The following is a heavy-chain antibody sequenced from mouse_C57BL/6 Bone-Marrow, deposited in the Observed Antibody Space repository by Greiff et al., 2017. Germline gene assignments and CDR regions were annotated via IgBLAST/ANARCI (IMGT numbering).Heavy chain of an antibody. CDR1: GYAFSSYW. CDR2: IYPGGGAT. V-gene: IGHV1-80*01. CDR3: ARRGPFITAVVAFDY. D-gene: IGHD1-1*01. J-gene: IGHJ2*01. Sequence: VQLQQSGAELVKPGASVKISCKASGYAFSSYWMNWVKQRPGKGLEWIGQIYPGGGATNYNGKFKGKATLTADKSSSTAYMQLSSLTSEDSAVYFCARRGPFITAVVAFDYWGQGTTLTVSS.